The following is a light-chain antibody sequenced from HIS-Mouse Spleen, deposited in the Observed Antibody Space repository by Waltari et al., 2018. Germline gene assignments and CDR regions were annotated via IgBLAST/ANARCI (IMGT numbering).Light chain of an antibody. CDR2: AGS. J-gene: IGLJ3*02. Sequence: QSALTQPASVSGSPGQSITISCTGTSSDVGSYNLVSWYQQHPGKAPKLMIYAGSKRPSGVSNRFSGYKSGNTASLRISGLQAEDEADYYCCSYAGSSTWVFGGGTKLAVL. V-gene: IGLV2-23*01. CDR3: CSYAGSSTWV. CDR1: SSDVGSYNL.